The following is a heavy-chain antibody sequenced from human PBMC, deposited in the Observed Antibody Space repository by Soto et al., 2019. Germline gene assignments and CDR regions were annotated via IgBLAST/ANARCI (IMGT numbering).Heavy chain of an antibody. CDR2: ISATGTT. CDR1: GDSMNNYY. V-gene: IGHV4-4*07. J-gene: IGHJ3*01. Sequence: QVQLQESGPGLVEPSETLSLTCSVSGDSMNNYYWSWIRQSAEKGLEWIGRISATGTTTYIPSLKSRITLSVDTSKNQFSLNLKFVTAADTAVYFRARDQSGAADLWGQGTVVTVS. CDR3: ARDQSGAADL. D-gene: IGHD7-27*01.